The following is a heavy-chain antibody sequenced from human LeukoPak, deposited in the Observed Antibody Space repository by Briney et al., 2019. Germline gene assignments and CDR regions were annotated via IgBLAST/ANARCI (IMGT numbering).Heavy chain of an antibody. D-gene: IGHD2-15*01. V-gene: IGHV1-69*05. J-gene: IGHJ4*02. CDR3: ASGEVVASRPFFDY. CDR2: IIPIFGTA. Sequence: VASVKVSCKASVGTFSSYAISWVRQAPGQGLEWMGGIIPIFGTANYAQKFQGRVTITTDESTSTAYMELSSLRSEDTAVYYCASGEVVASRPFFDYWGQGTLVTVSS. CDR1: VGTFSSYA.